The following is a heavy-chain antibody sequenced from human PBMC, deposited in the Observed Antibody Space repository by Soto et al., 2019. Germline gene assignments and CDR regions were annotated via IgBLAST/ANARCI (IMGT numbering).Heavy chain of an antibody. CDR3: AASSTMIVVVNSDGMDV. CDR2: IVVGSGNT. CDR1: GFTFTSSA. J-gene: IGHJ6*02. Sequence: SVKVSCKASGFTFTSSAVQWVRQARGQRLEWIGWIVVGSGNTNYAQKFQERVTITRDMSTSTAYMELSSLRSEDTAVYYCAASSTMIVVVNSDGMDVWGQGTTVTVSS. V-gene: IGHV1-58*01. D-gene: IGHD3-22*01.